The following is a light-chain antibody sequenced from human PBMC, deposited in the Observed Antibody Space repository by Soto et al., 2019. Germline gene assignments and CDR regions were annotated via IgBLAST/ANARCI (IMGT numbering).Light chain of an antibody. V-gene: IGKV3-20*01. CDR3: QEYGSSRLT. CDR1: QRVSSSY. CDR2: GAS. J-gene: IGKJ4*01. Sequence: EIVLTQSPGTLSLSPGERATLSCRASQRVSSSYLAWYQQKPVQAPRLLIYGASSRATGIPDRFSGSGSGTYFTLAISRRETEDVAVYYWQEYGSSRLTFVGRTKVEIK.